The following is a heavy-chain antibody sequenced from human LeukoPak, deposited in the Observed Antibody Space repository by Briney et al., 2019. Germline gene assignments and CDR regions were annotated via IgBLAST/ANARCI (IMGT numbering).Heavy chain of an antibody. J-gene: IGHJ4*02. CDR2: INSDASVT. Sequence: TGGSLRLSCAASGFTFSNYWMHWVRQTPGKGLVWVSRINSDASVTTYADSVKGRFTISRDNSKNTLYLQMNSLRAEDTAVYYCARAIYDSKTGRSYYFDYWGQGTLVTVSS. CDR3: ARAIYDSKTGRSYYFDY. V-gene: IGHV3-74*01. CDR1: GFTFSNYW. D-gene: IGHD3-22*01.